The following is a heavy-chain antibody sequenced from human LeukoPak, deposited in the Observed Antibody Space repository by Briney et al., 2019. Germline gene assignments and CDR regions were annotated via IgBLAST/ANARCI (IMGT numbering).Heavy chain of an antibody. CDR1: GGSFSGYY. J-gene: IGHJ4*02. CDR3: ARTYPDCDY. CDR2: INHSGST. D-gene: IGHD2-21*02. V-gene: IGHV4-34*01. Sequence: SETLSLTCAVYGGSFSGYYWSWIRQPPGKGLEWIGEINHSGSTYYNPSLQSRVTLSVDTSKNQFPLKLTSVTATDTAVYYCARTYPDCDYWGQGTLVTVSS.